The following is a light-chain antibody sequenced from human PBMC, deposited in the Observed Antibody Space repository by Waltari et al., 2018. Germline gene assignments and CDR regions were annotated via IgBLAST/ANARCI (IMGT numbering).Light chain of an antibody. J-gene: IGLJ3*02. V-gene: IGLV1-47*01. CDR2: RDN. CDR1: RSNIGSNY. CDR3: ASWDFSLTVWV. Sequence: QSVLTQPPSASGTPGQKVTISCSGGRSNIGSNYVNWYQPFPGSAPKLLFYRDNQRHSGVPARFSVSKSGTSASLAITDLRPEDEADYYCASWDFSLTVWVFGGGSRLTVL.